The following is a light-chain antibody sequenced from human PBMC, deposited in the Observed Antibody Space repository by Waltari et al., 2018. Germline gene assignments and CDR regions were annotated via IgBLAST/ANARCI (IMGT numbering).Light chain of an antibody. CDR1: SSDLGDSNS. J-gene: IGLJ3*02. Sequence: HSALTQPASVSGSPGQAITISCTGTSSDLGDSNSVSWYQQHPGKAPKPIMYEVINRRSGVSKRFSGSKPGNAASRTISGLQAEDEADYYCSSYTPSATWVFGGGTKLTVL. CDR3: SSYTPSATWV. V-gene: IGLV2-14*01. CDR2: EVI.